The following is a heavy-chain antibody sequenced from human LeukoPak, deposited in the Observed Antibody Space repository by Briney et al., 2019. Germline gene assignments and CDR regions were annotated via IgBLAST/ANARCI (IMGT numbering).Heavy chain of an antibody. V-gene: IGHV3-53*01. Sequence: GGSLRLSCAASGFTVSSNYMSWVRQAPGKGLEWVSVIYSGGSTYYADSVKGRFTISRDNSKNTLYLQMNSLRAEDTAVYYCAKERSAPWPNWFDPWGQGTLVTVSS. D-gene: IGHD6-25*01. CDR1: GFTVSSNY. J-gene: IGHJ5*02. CDR2: IYSGGST. CDR3: AKERSAPWPNWFDP.